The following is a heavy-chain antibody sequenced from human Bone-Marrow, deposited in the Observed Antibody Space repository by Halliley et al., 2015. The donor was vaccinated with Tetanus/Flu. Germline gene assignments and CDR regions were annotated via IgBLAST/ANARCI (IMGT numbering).Heavy chain of an antibody. V-gene: IGHV4-34*01. CDR2: IIPYGNI. J-gene: IGHJ4*02. Sequence: LRLSCAVYGGSFGDSGYYWNWCRQPPGKGLEWIGEIIPYGNINYDQSLQSRVTISVDTSKNQFSLNLSSVTAADTAVHYCARGLIVDRPAFDSWGQGTLVTVSS. D-gene: IGHD6-6*01. CDR1: GGSFGDSGYY. CDR3: ARGLIVDRPAFDS.